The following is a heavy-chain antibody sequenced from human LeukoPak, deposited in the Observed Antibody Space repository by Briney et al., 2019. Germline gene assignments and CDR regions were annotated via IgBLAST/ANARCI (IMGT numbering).Heavy chain of an antibody. Sequence: TSETLSLTCTVSGGSISSYYWSWIRQPPGKGLEWIGYIYYSGSTNYNPSLKSRVTMSVDTSKNQFSLKLSSVTAADTAVYYCARAKQQLGIDYWGQGTLVTVSS. CDR1: GGSISSYY. V-gene: IGHV4-59*12. J-gene: IGHJ4*02. CDR3: ARAKQQLGIDY. CDR2: IYYSGST. D-gene: IGHD6-13*01.